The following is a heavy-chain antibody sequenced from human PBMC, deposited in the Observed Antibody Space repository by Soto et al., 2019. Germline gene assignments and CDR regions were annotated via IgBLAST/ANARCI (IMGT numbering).Heavy chain of an antibody. CDR1: GFTFSSYA. CDR3: AKYFGD. J-gene: IGHJ4*02. CDR2: ITSNGENT. Sequence: EVQLVESGGGLVQPGGSLRLSCSASGFTFSSYALHWVRQAPGKGLEYVSTITSNGENTYYADSVKGRFTISRDTSKNTLYLQMSSLRPEDTAVYYCAKYFGDWGQGTLVTVSS. V-gene: IGHV3-64D*06.